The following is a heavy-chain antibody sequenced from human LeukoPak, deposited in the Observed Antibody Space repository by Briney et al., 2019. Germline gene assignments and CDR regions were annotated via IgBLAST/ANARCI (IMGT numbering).Heavy chain of an antibody. D-gene: IGHD3-10*02. CDR1: GGSFSGYY. Sequence: SETLSLTCAVYGGSFSGYYWSWIRQPPGKGLEWIGEINHSGSTNYNPSLKSRVTISVDASKNQFSLKLSSVTAADTAVYYCACSAAEYLYYFDYWGQGTLVTVSS. V-gene: IGHV4-34*01. CDR2: INHSGST. CDR3: ACSAAEYLYYFDY. J-gene: IGHJ4*02.